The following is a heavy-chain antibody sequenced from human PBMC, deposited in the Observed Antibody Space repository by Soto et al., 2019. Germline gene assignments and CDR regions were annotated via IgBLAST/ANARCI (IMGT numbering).Heavy chain of an antibody. CDR2: LLSGST. J-gene: IGHJ4*02. CDR3: AATRGIAVGGSFNY. V-gene: IGHV4-39*01. D-gene: IGHD6-19*01. Sequence: PSETLSLTCTVSGDSISGRNYYWCWIRQPPGRGLEWVGTLLSGSTSSNPSLKSRVSISLDASKSQVSLKLGSVAAADTAIYYWAATRGIAVGGSFNYWGQGTLVTVSS. CDR1: GDSISGRNYY.